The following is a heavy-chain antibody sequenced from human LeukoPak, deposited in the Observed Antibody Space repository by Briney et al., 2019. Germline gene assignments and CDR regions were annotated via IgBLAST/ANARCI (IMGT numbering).Heavy chain of an antibody. J-gene: IGHJ3*02. CDR1: GFTFSDYY. CDR3: AREVDNDAFDI. V-gene: IGHV3-11*04. CDR2: ISSSGSTI. D-gene: IGHD2-2*01. Sequence: GGSLRLSCADSGFTFSDYYMSWIRQAPGKGLEWVSYISSSGSTIYYADSVKGRFTISRDNAKNSLYLQMNSLRAEDTAVYYCAREVDNDAFDIWGQGTMVTVSS.